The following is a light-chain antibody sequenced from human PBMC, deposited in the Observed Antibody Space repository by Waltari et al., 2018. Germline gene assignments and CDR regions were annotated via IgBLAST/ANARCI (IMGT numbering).Light chain of an antibody. CDR3: LQYNSSPFT. CDR1: QSISSW. Sequence: DIQMTQSPSSLSASVGDTVTITCRASQSISSWLDWYQQKPGKVPKLLIYEASSLQSGVPSRFSGSGSGTDFTLTISSLQPEDFATYYCLQYNSSPFTFGPGTKLEIK. J-gene: IGKJ3*01. V-gene: IGKV1-12*01. CDR2: EAS.